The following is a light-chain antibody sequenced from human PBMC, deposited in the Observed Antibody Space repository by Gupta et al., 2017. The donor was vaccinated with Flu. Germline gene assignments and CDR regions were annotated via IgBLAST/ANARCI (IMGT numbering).Light chain of an antibody. J-gene: IGKJ2*01. CDR2: DAS. V-gene: IGKV1-13*02. CDR1: DDVINS. Sequence: SSRSPSVSSSVTSPCCVHDDVINSLDWYQQKAEAPPLLIYDASTLESGVPSRFCGSGSGTKFFPPKNSLQRDDFGTYYCHKRVLRPILFGQGTKVVIK. CDR3: HKRVLRPIL.